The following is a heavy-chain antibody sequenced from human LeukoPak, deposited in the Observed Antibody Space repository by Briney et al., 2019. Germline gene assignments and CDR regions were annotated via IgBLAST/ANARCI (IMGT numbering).Heavy chain of an antibody. Sequence: PSGTLSLTCGVSGGSITSTNYWTWVRQPPGKGLEWIGEVNLQGSTNYNPSLMGRVAISVDMSENHISLQLTSVTAADTAVYYCAKVGNIVVVPAAKPLGWFDPWGQGTLVTVSS. D-gene: IGHD2-2*02. J-gene: IGHJ5*02. CDR1: GGSITSTNY. CDR3: AKVGNIVVVPAAKPLGWFDP. V-gene: IGHV4-4*02. CDR2: VNLQGST.